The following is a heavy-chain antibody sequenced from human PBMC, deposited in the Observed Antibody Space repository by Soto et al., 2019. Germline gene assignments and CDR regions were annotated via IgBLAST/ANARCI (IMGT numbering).Heavy chain of an antibody. CDR3: ARRTLGIVVVPAASHAFDI. J-gene: IGHJ3*02. CDR2: IYYSGST. D-gene: IGHD2-2*01. Sequence: QVQLQESGPGLVKPSETLSLTCTVSGGSISSYYWSWIRQPPGKGLEWIGYIYYSGSTNHNPSLKSRVTISVDTSKNQFSLKLSSVTAADTAVYYCARRTLGIVVVPAASHAFDIWGQGTMVTVSS. V-gene: IGHV4-59*01. CDR1: GGSISSYY.